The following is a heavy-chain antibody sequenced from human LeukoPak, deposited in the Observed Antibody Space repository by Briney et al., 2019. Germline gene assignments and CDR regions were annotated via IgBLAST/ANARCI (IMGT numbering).Heavy chain of an antibody. CDR2: IYHSGNT. V-gene: IGHV4-59*01. Sequence: SETLSLTCTVSGGSISSYYWSWIRQPPGKGLEWIGYIYHSGNTNYNPSLKSRVTISVDTSENQFSLKLNSVTAADTAVYYCARGFSGYYSFDYWGQGTLVTVSS. D-gene: IGHD3-22*01. CDR3: ARGFSGYYSFDY. J-gene: IGHJ4*02. CDR1: GGSISSYY.